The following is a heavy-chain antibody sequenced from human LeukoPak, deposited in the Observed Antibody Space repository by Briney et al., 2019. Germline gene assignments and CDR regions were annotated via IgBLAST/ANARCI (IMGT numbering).Heavy chain of an antibody. CDR3: ARNVLRYFDWLLD. J-gene: IGHJ4*02. CDR1: GGSISSYY. D-gene: IGHD3-9*01. V-gene: IGHV4-59*01. CDR2: IYYSGST. Sequence: PSETLSLTCTVSGGSISSYYWSWIRQPPGKGLEWIGYIYYSGSTNYNPSLKSRVTISVDTSKNQFSLKLSSVTAADTAVYYCARNVLRYFDWLLDWGQGTLVTVSS.